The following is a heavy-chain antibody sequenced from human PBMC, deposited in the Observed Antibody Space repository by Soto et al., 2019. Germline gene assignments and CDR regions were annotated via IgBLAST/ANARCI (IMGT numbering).Heavy chain of an antibody. V-gene: IGHV3-9*01. Sequence: RLSCAASGFTFDDYAMHWVRQAPGKGLERVSGISWNSGNKGYADSVKGRFTISRDNAKNFLYLEMNSLRAEDTALYYCAKEAGLVRFFDWLSNGLDVWGQGTAVTVSS. D-gene: IGHD3-9*01. CDR2: ISWNSGNK. J-gene: IGHJ6*02. CDR3: AKEAGLVRFFDWLSNGLDV. CDR1: GFTFDDYA.